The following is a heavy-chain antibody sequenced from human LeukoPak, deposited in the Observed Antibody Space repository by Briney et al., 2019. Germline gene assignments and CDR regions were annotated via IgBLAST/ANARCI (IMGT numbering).Heavy chain of an antibody. CDR3: ARGRNWFDP. J-gene: IGHJ5*02. V-gene: IGHV4-59*01. Sequence: SETLSLTCTVSGGSISGYYWTWIRQPPGKGLEWIGYIYYSGSTNYNPSLKSRVTISVDTSKNQFSLKVSSVTAADTAVYYCARGRNWFDPWGQGTLVTVSS. CDR2: IYYSGST. CDR1: GGSISGYY.